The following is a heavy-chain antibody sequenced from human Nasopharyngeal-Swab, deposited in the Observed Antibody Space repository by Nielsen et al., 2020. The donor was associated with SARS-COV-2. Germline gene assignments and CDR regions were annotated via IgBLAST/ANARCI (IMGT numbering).Heavy chain of an antibody. CDR1: GGSISSYY. V-gene: IGHV4-59*08. D-gene: IGHD2-8*01. J-gene: IGHJ5*02. Sequence: SETLSLTCTVSGGSISSYYWSWIRQPPGKGLEWIGYIYYSGSTNYNPSLKSRVTISVDTSKNQFSLKLSSVTAADTAVYYCARLALGYCTNGVCYQGSDPWGQGTLVTVSS. CDR3: ARLALGYCTNGVCYQGSDP. CDR2: IYYSGST.